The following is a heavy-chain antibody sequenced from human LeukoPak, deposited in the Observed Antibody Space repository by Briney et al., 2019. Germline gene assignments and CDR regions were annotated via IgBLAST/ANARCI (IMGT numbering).Heavy chain of an antibody. CDR3: ARCSGGTCHSFHY. D-gene: IGHD2-15*01. V-gene: IGHV3-23*03. CDR1: GFTFYNYS. J-gene: IGHJ4*02. CDR2: IATDGGSA. Sequence: GGALRLSCAASGFTFYNYSLGWVRQAPGGGAGWVSIIATDGGSAYYADSVKGRFTMSRDNSKNGLYLQMSSLRAEDTALYYCARCSGGTCHSFHYWGLGTLVTVSS.